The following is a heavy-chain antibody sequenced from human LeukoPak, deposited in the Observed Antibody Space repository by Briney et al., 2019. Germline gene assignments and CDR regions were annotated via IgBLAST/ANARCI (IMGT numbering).Heavy chain of an antibody. Sequence: PGGSLRLSCTASGFTFGDYAMSWFRQAPGKGLEWVSAISGSGGSTYYADSVKGRFTISRDNSKNTLYLQMNSLRAEDTAVYYCAKASDVDTDAFDIWGQGTMVTVSS. D-gene: IGHD5-18*01. CDR1: GFTFGDYA. CDR3: AKASDVDTDAFDI. CDR2: ISGSGGST. J-gene: IGHJ3*02. V-gene: IGHV3-23*01.